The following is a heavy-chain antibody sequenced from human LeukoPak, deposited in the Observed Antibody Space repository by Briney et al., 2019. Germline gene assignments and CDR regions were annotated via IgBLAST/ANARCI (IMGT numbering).Heavy chain of an antibody. D-gene: IGHD6-25*01. V-gene: IGHV3-23*01. CDR3: AKAQRPPILYYFDY. J-gene: IGHJ4*02. CDR2: ISGSGSST. CDR1: GFTFSGYA. Sequence: HTGGSLRLSCAASGFTFSGYAMSWVRQAPGKGLEWVSGISGSGSSTNYADSVKGRFTISRDNSKKTLYLQMNSLRAEDTAIYYCAKAQRPPILYYFDYWGQGTLVTVSS.